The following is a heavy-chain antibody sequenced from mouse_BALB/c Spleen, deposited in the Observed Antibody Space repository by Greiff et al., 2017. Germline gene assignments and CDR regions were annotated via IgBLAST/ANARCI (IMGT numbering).Heavy chain of an antibody. Sequence: EVQLQESGPELVKPGASVKMSCKASGYTFTSYVMHWVKQKPGQGLEWIGYINPYNDGTKYNEKFKGKATLTSDKSSSTAYMELSSLTSEDSAVYYCARSAPTTVVGPFDYWGQGTTLTVSS. V-gene: IGHV1-14*01. J-gene: IGHJ2*01. CDR2: INPYNDGT. D-gene: IGHD1-1*01. CDR3: ARSAPTTVVGPFDY. CDR1: GYTFTSYV.